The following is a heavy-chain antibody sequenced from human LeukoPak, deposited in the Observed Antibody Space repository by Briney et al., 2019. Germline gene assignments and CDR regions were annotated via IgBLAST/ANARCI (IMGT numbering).Heavy chain of an antibody. CDR3: ARDALGCSGGSCYSRPHY. Sequence: GGSLRLSCAASGFTFSSYSMNWVRQAPGKGLEWVSSISSSSSYIYYADSVKGRFTISRDNSKNTLYLQMNSLRAEDTAVYYCARDALGCSGGSCYSRPHYWGQGTLVTVSS. J-gene: IGHJ4*02. CDR1: GFTFSSYS. CDR2: ISSSSSYI. V-gene: IGHV3-21*01. D-gene: IGHD2-15*01.